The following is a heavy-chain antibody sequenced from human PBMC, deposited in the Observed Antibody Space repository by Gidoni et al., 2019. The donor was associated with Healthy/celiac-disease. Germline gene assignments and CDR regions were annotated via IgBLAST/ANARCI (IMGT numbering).Heavy chain of an antibody. CDR1: GGSISSYY. V-gene: IGHV4-59*01. CDR3: ARVGGSGRSYYNKIDAEYFQH. D-gene: IGHD3-10*01. Sequence: QVQLQESGPGLVKPSETLSLTCTVSGGSISSYYWSWIRQPPGKGLEWIGYIYYSGSTNYNPSLKSRVTISVDTSKNQFSLKLSSVTAADTAVYYCARVGGSGRSYYNKIDAEYFQHWGQGTLVTVSS. CDR2: IYYSGST. J-gene: IGHJ1*01.